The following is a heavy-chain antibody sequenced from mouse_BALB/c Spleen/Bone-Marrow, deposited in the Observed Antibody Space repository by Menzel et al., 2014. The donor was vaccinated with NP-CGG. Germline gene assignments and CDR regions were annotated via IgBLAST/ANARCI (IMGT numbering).Heavy chain of an antibody. Sequence: QVQLQQSGPGLVAPSQSLSITCTVSGFSLTGYAVNWVRRPPGKGLEWLGMIWGDGSTDYNSALKSRLSISKDNSKSQVFLKMNSLQTDDTARYYCAREDPGALDYWGQGTSVTVSS. CDR3: AREDPGALDY. V-gene: IGHV2-6-7*01. CDR2: IWGDGST. J-gene: IGHJ4*01. CDR1: GFSLTGYA.